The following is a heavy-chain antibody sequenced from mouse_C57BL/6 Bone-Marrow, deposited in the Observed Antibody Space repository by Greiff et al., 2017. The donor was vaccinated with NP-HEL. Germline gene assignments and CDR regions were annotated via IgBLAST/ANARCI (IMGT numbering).Heavy chain of an antibody. J-gene: IGHJ1*03. D-gene: IGHD3-3*01. Sequence: EVKLMESGGGLVKPGGSLKLSCAASGFTFSSYAMSWVRQTPEKRLEWVATISDGGSYTYYPDNVKGRFTISRDKAKNNLYLQMSHRKAEDTAMYDCARLGQWYFDVWGTGTTVTVSS. V-gene: IGHV5-4*03. CDR2: ISDGGSYT. CDR1: GFTFSSYA. CDR3: ARLGQWYFDV.